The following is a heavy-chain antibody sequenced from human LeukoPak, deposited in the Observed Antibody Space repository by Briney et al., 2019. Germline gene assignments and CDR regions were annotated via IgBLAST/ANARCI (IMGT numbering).Heavy chain of an antibody. CDR3: ARDFRGYSTGYTFDI. CDR2: IYYSGTT. Sequence: SETLSLTCTVSGGSVSSDSHYWSWIRQSPGKGLEWIGHIYYSGTTNYNPSLKSRVTISLDKSKNRVSLKLTSVTTADTDVYYCARDFRGYSTGYTFDIWGQGTMVTVSS. V-gene: IGHV4-61*01. CDR1: GGSVSSDSHY. J-gene: IGHJ3*02. D-gene: IGHD2-8*02.